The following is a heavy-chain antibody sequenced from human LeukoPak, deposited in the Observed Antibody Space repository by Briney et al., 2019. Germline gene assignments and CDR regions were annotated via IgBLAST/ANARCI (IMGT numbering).Heavy chain of an antibody. J-gene: IGHJ4*02. Sequence: SHTLSLTCTVSCDSFSSYHWSSLRQPPGEGLEWLGNISSSGCTSYNPSLKSRVTISVDTSRNQFSLRLNSMTAADTAVYYCARVGRGDHTWGSYYCDHWGQGTLVCVSS. D-gene: IGHD3-16*01. CDR3: ARVGRGDHTWGSYYCDH. CDR1: CDSFSSYH. CDR2: ISSSGCT. V-gene: IGHV4-59*07.